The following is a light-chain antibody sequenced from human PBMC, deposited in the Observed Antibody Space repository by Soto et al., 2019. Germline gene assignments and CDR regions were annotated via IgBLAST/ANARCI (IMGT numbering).Light chain of an antibody. J-gene: IGLJ1*01. V-gene: IGLV2-23*01. Sequence: QSALAQPASVSGSPGQSITISCTGTSSDVGSYNLVSWYPQHPGKAPKLMIYEGSKRPSGVSSRFSGSKSGNTASLTISGLQAEDEADYHCCSYAGSATLYVFGTGTKVTVL. CDR1: SSDVGSYNL. CDR3: CSYAGSATLYV. CDR2: EGS.